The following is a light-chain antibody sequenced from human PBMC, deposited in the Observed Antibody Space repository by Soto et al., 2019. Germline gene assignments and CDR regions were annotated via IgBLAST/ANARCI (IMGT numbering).Light chain of an antibody. CDR3: QQRSNWPYLT. V-gene: IGKV3-11*01. CDR1: QSVSGY. CDR2: DAS. J-gene: IGKJ4*01. Sequence: EIVLTQSPDTLSLSQGERATLSCRASQSVSGYLGWYQQKPGQAPRLLIYDASIRAYGVPARFRGSGSGTNFTLTIASLEPDDFAVDYCQQRSNWPYLTFGGGTRV.